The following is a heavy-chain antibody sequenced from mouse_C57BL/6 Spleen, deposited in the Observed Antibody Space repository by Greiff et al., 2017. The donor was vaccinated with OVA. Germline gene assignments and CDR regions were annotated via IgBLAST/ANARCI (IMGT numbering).Heavy chain of an antibody. CDR3: ARHGGLRSYWYFDV. J-gene: IGHJ1*03. CDR1: GFSLTSYG. Sequence: QVQLLQSGPGLVAPSQSLSITCTVSGFSLTSYGVHWVRQPPGKGLEWLVVIWSDGNTTYNSALKSILSISKDNSKSQVFLKMNSLQTDDTAMYCCARHGGLRSYWYFDVWGTGTTVTVSS. V-gene: IGHV2-6-1*01. D-gene: IGHD2-4*01. CDR2: IWSDGNT.